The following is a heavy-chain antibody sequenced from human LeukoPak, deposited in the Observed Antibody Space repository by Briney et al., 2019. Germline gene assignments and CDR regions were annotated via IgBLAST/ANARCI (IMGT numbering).Heavy chain of an antibody. CDR3: ARVGYYESSGYYEY. V-gene: IGHV1-2*06. Sequence: ASVKVSCKASGYTLTDYYMHWVRQAPGQGLEWMGRINPNSGGTNYAQKFQGRVTMTRDTSISTVYMELSRLRSDDTAVYYCARVGYYESSGYYEYWGQGTLITVSS. CDR1: GYTLTDYY. CDR2: INPNSGGT. D-gene: IGHD3-22*01. J-gene: IGHJ4*02.